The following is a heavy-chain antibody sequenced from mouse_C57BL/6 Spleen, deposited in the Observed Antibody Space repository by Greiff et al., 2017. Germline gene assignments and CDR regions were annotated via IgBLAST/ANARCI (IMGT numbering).Heavy chain of an antibody. D-gene: IGHD1-1*01. CDR3: ARHYGSLYAMDY. J-gene: IGHJ4*01. Sequence: VQLQQSGPELVKPGASVKISCKASGYAFSSSWMNWVKQRPGQGLEWIGRIYPGDGDTNYNGKFKGKATLTADKSSSTAYMQLSSLTSEDSAVYFCARHYGSLYAMDYWGQGTSVTVSS. V-gene: IGHV1-82*01. CDR2: IYPGDGDT. CDR1: GYAFSSSW.